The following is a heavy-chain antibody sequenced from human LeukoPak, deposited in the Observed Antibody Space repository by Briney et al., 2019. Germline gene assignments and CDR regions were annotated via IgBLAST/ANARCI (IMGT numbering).Heavy chain of an antibody. D-gene: IGHD3-10*01. Sequence: GASVKVSCKASGYTFTSYGISWVRQAPGQGLEWMGWISAYNGNTNYAQKLQGRVTMTTDTSTSTAYMELRSLRSDDTAVYHCARDLAIHYYGSGSSYWGQGTLVTVSS. J-gene: IGHJ4*02. CDR2: ISAYNGNT. CDR3: ARDLAIHYYGSGSSY. V-gene: IGHV1-18*01. CDR1: GYTFTSYG.